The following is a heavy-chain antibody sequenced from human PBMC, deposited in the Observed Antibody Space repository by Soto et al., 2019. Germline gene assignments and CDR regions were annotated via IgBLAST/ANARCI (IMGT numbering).Heavy chain of an antibody. CDR2: IFYSGST. CDR1: GDSISSGACH. Sequence: TLSLTCTVSGDSISSGACHWSWIRQHPGKGLEWIGYIFYSGSTYYNPSLKSRLTISVDTSKNQFSLKLSSVAAADTAVYYCARRVVAAETYYFDYWGQGTLVTV. CDR3: ARRVVAAETYYFDY. J-gene: IGHJ4*02. D-gene: IGHD2-15*01. V-gene: IGHV4-30-4*08.